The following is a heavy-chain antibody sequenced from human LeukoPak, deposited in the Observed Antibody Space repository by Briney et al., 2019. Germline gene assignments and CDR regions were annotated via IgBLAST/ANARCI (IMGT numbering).Heavy chain of an antibody. CDR3: AVVVWDYYDSSGYSDAFDI. V-gene: IGHV1-69*05. CDR1: GGTFSSYA. J-gene: IGHJ3*02. Sequence: SVKVSCKASGGTFSSYAISWVRQAPGQGLEWMGGIIPIFGTANYAQKFQGRVTITTDESTSTAYMELSSLRSEDTAVYYCAVVVWDYYDSSGYSDAFDIWGQGTMVTVSS. CDR2: IIPIFGTA. D-gene: IGHD3-22*01.